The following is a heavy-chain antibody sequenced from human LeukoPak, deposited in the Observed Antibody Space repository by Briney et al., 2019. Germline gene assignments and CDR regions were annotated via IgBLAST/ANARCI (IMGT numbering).Heavy chain of an antibody. Sequence: PGGSLRLSCAASGFTFSSYSMNWVRQAPGKGLEWVSSISSSSSYIYYADSVKGRFTISRDNAKNSLYLQMDSLRIEDTGVYYCARDIVNGPFVISLESWGQGARVTVSS. J-gene: IGHJ4*02. CDR3: ARDIVNGPFVISLES. V-gene: IGHV3-21*01. CDR1: GFTFSSYS. D-gene: IGHD2-21*01. CDR2: ISSSSSYI.